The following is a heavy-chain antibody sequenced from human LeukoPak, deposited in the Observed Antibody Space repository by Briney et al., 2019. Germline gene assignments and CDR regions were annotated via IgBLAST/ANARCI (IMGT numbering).Heavy chain of an antibody. J-gene: IGHJ4*02. V-gene: IGHV4-39*07. CDR2: IYYSGST. CDR1: GGSISSSSYY. Sequence: SETLSLTCTVSGGSISSSSYYWGWIRQPPGKGLEWIGSIYYSGSTYYNPSLKSRVTISVDTSKNQFSLKLSSVTAADTAVYYCARGSAFADYWGQGTLVTVSS. CDR3: ARGSAFADY. D-gene: IGHD1-26*01.